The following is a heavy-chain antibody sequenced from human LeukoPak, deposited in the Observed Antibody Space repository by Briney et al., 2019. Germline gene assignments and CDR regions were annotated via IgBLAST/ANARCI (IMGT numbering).Heavy chain of an antibody. Sequence: SQTLSLTCTVSGGSISSGGYYWSWIRQHPGKGLEWIGYIYYSGSTYYNPSLKSRVTISVDTSKNQFSLKLSSVTAAATAVYYCAREIVVVPAAMAGFDPWGQGTLVTVSS. J-gene: IGHJ5*02. CDR1: GGSISSGGYY. CDR3: AREIVVVPAAMAGFDP. CDR2: IYYSGST. D-gene: IGHD2-2*01. V-gene: IGHV4-31*03.